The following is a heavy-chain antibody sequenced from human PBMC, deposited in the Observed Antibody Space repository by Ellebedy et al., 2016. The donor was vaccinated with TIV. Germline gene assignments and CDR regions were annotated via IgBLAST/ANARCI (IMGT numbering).Heavy chain of an antibody. D-gene: IGHD4-11*01. CDR2: IKSDGSGT. CDR1: GFTFGRYW. CDR3: ARDRGDYSISGP. V-gene: IGHV3-74*01. J-gene: IGHJ5*02. Sequence: GESLKISXVASGFTFGRYWMHWVRQAPGNKLVWVSRIKSDGSGTTYADSVKGRFTTSRDIARNTLYLQMNSLRGEDTAVYFCARDRGDYSISGPWGQGTLVTVSS.